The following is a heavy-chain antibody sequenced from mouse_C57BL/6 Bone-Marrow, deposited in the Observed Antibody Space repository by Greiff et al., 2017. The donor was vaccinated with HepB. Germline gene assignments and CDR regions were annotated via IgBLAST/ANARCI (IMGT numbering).Heavy chain of an antibody. CDR1: GFSFNTYA. D-gene: IGHD4-1*01. V-gene: IGHV10-1*01. J-gene: IGHJ4*01. Sequence: EVKLQESGGGLVQPKGSLKLSCAASGFSFNTYAMNWVRQAPGKGLEWVARIRSKSNNYATYYADSVKDRFTISRDDSESMLYLQMNNLKTEDTAMYYCVRHLSNFYYAMDYWGQGTSVTVSS. CDR3: VRHLSNFYYAMDY. CDR2: IRSKSNNYAT.